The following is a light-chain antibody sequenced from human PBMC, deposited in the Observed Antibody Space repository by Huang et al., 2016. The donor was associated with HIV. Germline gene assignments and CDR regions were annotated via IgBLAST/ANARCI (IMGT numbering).Light chain of an antibody. Sequence: EIVLTQSPVTLPLSPGDRATLSCGASHHVTSRYLAWYQQKSGLAPRLFIYDTSTRATGIPDRFSGSGSGTDFTLTIDRLEPEDFAVYYCHQYGTSPLTCGGGTKVEI. V-gene: IGKV3D-20*01. CDR3: HQYGTSPLT. CDR2: DTS. J-gene: IGKJ4*01. CDR1: HHVTSRY.